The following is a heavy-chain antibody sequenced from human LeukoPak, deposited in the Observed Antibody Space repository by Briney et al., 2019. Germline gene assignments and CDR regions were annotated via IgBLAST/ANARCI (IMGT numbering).Heavy chain of an antibody. CDR3: ARARVTGTEDFDY. CDR1: GFTFSNYG. V-gene: IGHV3-33*01. Sequence: GGSLRLSCAVSGFTFSNYGMHWVRQAPGKGLEWVAVIWYDGSNKYYADSVKGRFTISRDNSKNTLYLQMNSLGAEDTAVYYCARARVTGTEDFDYWGQGTLVTVSS. CDR2: IWYDGSNK. D-gene: IGHD1-20*01. J-gene: IGHJ4*02.